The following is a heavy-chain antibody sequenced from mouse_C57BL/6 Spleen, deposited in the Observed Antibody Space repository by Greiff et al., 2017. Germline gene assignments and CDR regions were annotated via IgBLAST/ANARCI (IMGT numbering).Heavy chain of an antibody. V-gene: IGHV1-80*01. J-gene: IGHJ4*01. CDR2: LYPGDGDT. CDR1: GYAFSSYW. D-gene: IGHD4-1*01. CDR3: ARSTGIYYAMDY. Sequence: VQLKESGAELVKPGASVKISCKASGYAFSSYWMNWVKQRPGKGLEWIGQLYPGDGDTNYNGKFKGKATLTADKSSSTAYMQLSSLTSEDSAVYFCARSTGIYYAMDYWGQGTSVTVSS.